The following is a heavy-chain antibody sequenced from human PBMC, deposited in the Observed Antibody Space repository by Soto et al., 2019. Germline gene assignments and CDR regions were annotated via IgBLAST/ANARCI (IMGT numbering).Heavy chain of an antibody. Sequence: QVQLVQSGAEVKKPGSSVKVSCKASGGTFSSYTISWVRQAPGQGLEWMGRIIPILGIANYAQKFQGRVTIPADKPTSTDYLDLSSLRSEDTAVYYCAGSDCDYEHYYYYGMDVLGQGTTVTVSS. V-gene: IGHV1-69*02. CDR3: AGSDCDYEHYYYYGMDV. D-gene: IGHD4-17*01. J-gene: IGHJ6*02. CDR2: IIPILGIA. CDR1: GGTFSSYT.